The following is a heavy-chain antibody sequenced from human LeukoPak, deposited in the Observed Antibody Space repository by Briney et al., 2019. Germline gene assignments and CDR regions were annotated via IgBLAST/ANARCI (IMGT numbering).Heavy chain of an antibody. CDR2: XNAGNGNT. CDR3: ARSPITMVRGVLVDFDY. J-gene: IGHJ4*02. V-gene: IGHV1-3*01. CDR1: GXXFXXYA. D-gene: IGHD3-10*01. Sequence: KVXCKASGXXFXXYAXHWVRQAPXQRLEXMGXXNAGNGNTKYSQKFQSRVTITRDTSASTAYMELSSLRSEDTAVYYCARSPITMVRGVLVDFDYWGQGTLVTVSS.